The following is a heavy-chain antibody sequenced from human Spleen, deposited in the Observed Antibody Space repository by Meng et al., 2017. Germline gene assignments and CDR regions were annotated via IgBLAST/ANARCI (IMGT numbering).Heavy chain of an antibody. D-gene: IGHD6-13*01. J-gene: IGHJ5*02. CDR2: VYYSGNT. V-gene: IGHV4-39*01. CDR3: ARQGAGTSHKWFDP. CDR1: GCSISSRTYY. Sequence: QLQLQESGPGLVKPSETLSLTCTVSGCSISSRTYYWGWIRQPPGKGLEWIGSVYYSGNTYYNPSLKSRVTISMDTSKNQFSLKLSSVTAADTAVYYCARQGAGTSHKWFDPWGRGTLVTVSS.